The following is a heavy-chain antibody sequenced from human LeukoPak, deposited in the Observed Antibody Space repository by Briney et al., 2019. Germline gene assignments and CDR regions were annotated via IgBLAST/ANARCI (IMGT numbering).Heavy chain of an antibody. J-gene: IGHJ6*02. Sequence: PGGSLRLSCVASGFILSGYWMYWVRQAPGKGLMYISRNNGDGSTTNYADVVKGRFTMSRDNAKNSLYLQMSNLRAEDTAVYFCARGGGLDVWGQGATVTVSS. CDR2: NNGDGSTT. V-gene: IGHV3-74*01. CDR3: ARGGGLDV. D-gene: IGHD3-16*01. CDR1: GFILSGYW.